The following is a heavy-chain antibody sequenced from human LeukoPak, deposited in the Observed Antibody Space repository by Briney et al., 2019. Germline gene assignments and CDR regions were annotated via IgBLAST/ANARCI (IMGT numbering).Heavy chain of an antibody. J-gene: IGHJ4*02. CDR1: GFTFSSYA. D-gene: IGHD6-6*01. CDR3: ARDVGGSSDPAYFDY. CDR2: ISYDGSNK. Sequence: GRSLRLSCAASGFTFSSYAMHWVRLAPGKGLEWVAVISYDGSNKYYADSVKGRFTISRDNSKNTLYLQMNSLRAEDTAVYYCARDVGGSSDPAYFDYWGQGTLVTVSS. V-gene: IGHV3-30-3*01.